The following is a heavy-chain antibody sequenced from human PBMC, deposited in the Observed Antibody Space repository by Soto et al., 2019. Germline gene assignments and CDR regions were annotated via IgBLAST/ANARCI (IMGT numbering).Heavy chain of an antibody. CDR2: IYSGGST. V-gene: IGHV3-53*01. Sequence: GGSLRLSSAASGFTVSSNYMSWVRQAPGKGLEWVSVIYSGGSTYYADSVKGRFTISRDNSKNTLYLQMNSLRAEDTAVYYCARDNGGNSYYYYGMDVWGQGTTVTVSS. D-gene: IGHD2-21*02. J-gene: IGHJ6*02. CDR1: GFTVSSNY. CDR3: ARDNGGNSYYYYGMDV.